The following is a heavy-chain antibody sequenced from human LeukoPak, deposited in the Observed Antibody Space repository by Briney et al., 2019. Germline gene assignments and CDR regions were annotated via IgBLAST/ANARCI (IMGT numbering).Heavy chain of an antibody. Sequence: GGSLRLSCAASGLTVSGNYMSWVRQAPGKGLEWVSIIYSGGGTYYSESVKGGFTISSHNSKNKLYLQMNSLRTEDTAVYYCARDGSGRGSYIDYRGQGTLVTVSS. CDR3: ARDGSGRGSYIDY. D-gene: IGHD1-26*01. CDR2: IYSGGGT. V-gene: IGHV3-53*04. CDR1: GLTVSGNY. J-gene: IGHJ4*02.